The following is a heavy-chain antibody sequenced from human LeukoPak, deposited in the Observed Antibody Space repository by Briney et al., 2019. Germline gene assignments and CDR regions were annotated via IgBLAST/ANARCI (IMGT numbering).Heavy chain of an antibody. D-gene: IGHD6-19*01. Sequence: SETLSLTCTVSGGSISSSSYYWGWIRQPPGKGLEWIGSIYYSGSTYYNPSLKSRVTISVDTSKNQFSLKLSSVTAADTAVYYCASLTYSSGWYWDYWGQGTLVTVSS. V-gene: IGHV4-39*07. CDR3: ASLTYSSGWYWDY. J-gene: IGHJ4*02. CDR2: IYYSGST. CDR1: GGSISSSSYY.